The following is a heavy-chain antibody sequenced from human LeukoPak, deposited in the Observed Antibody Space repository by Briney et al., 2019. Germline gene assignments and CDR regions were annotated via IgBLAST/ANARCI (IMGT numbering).Heavy chain of an antibody. D-gene: IGHD3-3*01. CDR2: INHSGST. V-gene: IGHV4-34*01. Sequence: SETLSLTCTVSGGSISSYYWSWIRQPPGKGLEWIGEINHSGSTNYNPSLKSRVTISVDTSKSQFSLKLSSVTAADTAVYYCAADYYDFWSGYKHNWFDPWGQGTLVTVSS. J-gene: IGHJ5*02. CDR3: AADYYDFWSGYKHNWFDP. CDR1: GGSISSYY.